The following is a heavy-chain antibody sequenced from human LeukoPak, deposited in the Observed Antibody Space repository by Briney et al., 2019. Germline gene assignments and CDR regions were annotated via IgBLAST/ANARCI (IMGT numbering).Heavy chain of an antibody. CDR1: GFTFSSYE. CDR3: AKSQYGDYAVVDY. Sequence: GGPLRLSCAASGFTFSSYEMNWVRPAPGKGLEWVSYISSSGSTIYYVDSVKGRFTISRDTAKTSLYLQMNSLRAEDTAVYYCAKSQYGDYAVVDYWGQGTLVTVSS. J-gene: IGHJ4*02. V-gene: IGHV3-48*03. D-gene: IGHD4-17*01. CDR2: ISSSGSTI.